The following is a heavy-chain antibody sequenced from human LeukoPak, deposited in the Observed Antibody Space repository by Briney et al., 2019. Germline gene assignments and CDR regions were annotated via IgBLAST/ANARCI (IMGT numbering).Heavy chain of an antibody. CDR1: GYSISSGYY. CDR3: ARGGGHSSSLVDP. CDR2: IYHSGST. V-gene: IGHV4-38-2*02. D-gene: IGHD6-6*01. J-gene: IGHJ5*02. Sequence: PSETLSLTCTVSGYSISSGYYWGWIRQPPGKGLEWIGSIYHSGSTYYNPSLKSRVTISVDTSKNQFSLKLSSVTAADTAVYYCARGGGHSSSLVDPWGQGTLVTVSS.